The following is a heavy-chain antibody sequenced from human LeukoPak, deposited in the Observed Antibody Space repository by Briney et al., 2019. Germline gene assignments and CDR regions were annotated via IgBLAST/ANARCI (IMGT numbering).Heavy chain of an antibody. D-gene: IGHD6-6*01. CDR2: ISGSGDST. J-gene: IGHJ4*02. CDR3: AKGSSSSSYSSIDY. Sequence: GGSLRLSCAAPGFTFSSYAMSWVRQAPGKGLEWVSVISGSGDSTFYADSVKGGFTISRDNSKNTLSLQMDSLRAEDTAVYYCAKGSSSSSYSSIDYWGQGTLVTVSS. V-gene: IGHV3-23*01. CDR1: GFTFSSYA.